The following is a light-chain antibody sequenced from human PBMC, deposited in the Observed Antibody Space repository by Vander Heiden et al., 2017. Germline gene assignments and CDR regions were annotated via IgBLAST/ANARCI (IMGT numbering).Light chain of an antibody. CDR1: QASSSD. Sequence: DIHLTQPPAFMSASAADRVTTTCRASQASSSDLAWYQQKPGKAPNLLIHSASTLASRVPSRFSSSGAGTEFTLTISGLQPEDLATYYCQQLTDSPTFGQGTRLEIK. V-gene: IGKV1-9*01. CDR2: SAS. CDR3: QQLTDSPT. J-gene: IGKJ5*01.